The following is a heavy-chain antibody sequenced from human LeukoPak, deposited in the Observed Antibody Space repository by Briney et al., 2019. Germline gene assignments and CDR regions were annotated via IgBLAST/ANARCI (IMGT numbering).Heavy chain of an antibody. D-gene: IGHD3-22*01. J-gene: IGHJ4*02. Sequence: ASVKVSCKASGYTFTGYYMHWVRQAPGQGLEWMGWINPNSGGTNYAQKFQGRVTMTRDTSISTAYMELSRLRSDDTAVYYCASAPGPRGFSGYYDYWGQGTLVTVSS. V-gene: IGHV1-2*02. CDR1: GYTFTGYY. CDR2: INPNSGGT. CDR3: ASAPGPRGFSGYYDY.